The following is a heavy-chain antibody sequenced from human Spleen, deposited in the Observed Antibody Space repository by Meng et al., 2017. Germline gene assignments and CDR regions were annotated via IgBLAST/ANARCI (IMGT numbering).Heavy chain of an antibody. CDR1: GYTFTGYY. CDR3: ARQYSSSLRIFDY. Sequence: QAQLVQSGADVKKPGASVKVSCKASGYTFTGYYMHWVRQAPGQGLEWMGRINPNSGGTNYAQKFQGRVTMTRDTSISTAYMELSRLRSDDTAVYYCARQYSSSLRIFDYWGQGTLVTVSS. V-gene: IGHV1-2*06. J-gene: IGHJ4*02. CDR2: INPNSGGT. D-gene: IGHD6-6*01.